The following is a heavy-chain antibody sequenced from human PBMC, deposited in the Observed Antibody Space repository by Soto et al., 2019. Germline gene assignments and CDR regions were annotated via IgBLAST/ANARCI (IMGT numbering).Heavy chain of an antibody. D-gene: IGHD1-1*01. CDR3: ARRYVYSFAY. CDR1: SGSISSYY. Sequence: QVQLPESGPGLVKPSETLSLTCTVSSGSISSYYWSWIRQPPGKGLEWIGYIYYSGSTNYNPSLKSRVTISVDTSKNQFSRTLSSVTAADTALYYCARRYVYSFAYWGQGTLVTVSS. CDR2: IYYSGST. V-gene: IGHV4-59*08. J-gene: IGHJ4*02.